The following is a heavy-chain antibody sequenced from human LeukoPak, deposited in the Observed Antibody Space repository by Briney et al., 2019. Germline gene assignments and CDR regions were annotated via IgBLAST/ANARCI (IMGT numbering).Heavy chain of an antibody. Sequence: PGGSLRLSCAASGFIFNNYEMNWVRQAPGKGLEWVSFISSSGLSIYYADSVKGRFTISRDNSKNTLYLQMNSLRAEDTAVYYCAKGRSLSYSSSLSDFDYWGQGTLVTVSS. J-gene: IGHJ4*02. CDR2: ISSSGLSI. CDR1: GFIFNNYE. CDR3: AKGRSLSYSSSLSDFDY. V-gene: IGHV3-48*03. D-gene: IGHD6-13*01.